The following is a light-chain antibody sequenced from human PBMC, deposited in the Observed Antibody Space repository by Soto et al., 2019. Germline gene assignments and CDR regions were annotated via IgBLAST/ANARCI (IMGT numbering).Light chain of an antibody. CDR1: QSVSSN. V-gene: IGKV3-15*01. CDR3: QQYNKWPPYT. J-gene: IGKJ2*01. CDR2: GAS. Sequence: EIVMTQSPDTLSVSPGERATLSCRASQSVSSNLAWYQQKPGQAPRLLIYGASSRATGIPARFSGSGSGTEFYLTISSLQSEDFAVYYCQQYNKWPPYTFGQGTKLEIK.